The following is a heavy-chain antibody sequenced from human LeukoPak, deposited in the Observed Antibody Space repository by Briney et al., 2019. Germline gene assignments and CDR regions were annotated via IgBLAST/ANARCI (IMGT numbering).Heavy chain of an antibody. J-gene: IGHJ5*02. Sequence: SETLSLTCTVSGGSISSGGYSWSWIRQHPGKGLEWIGYIYYSGSTYYNPSLKSRVTISVDTSKNQFSLKLSSVTAADTAVYYCARVGNYGSSYWFDPWGQGTLVTVSS. D-gene: IGHD4-4*01. CDR1: GGSISSGGYS. CDR3: ARVGNYGSSYWFDP. V-gene: IGHV4-31*03. CDR2: IYYSGST.